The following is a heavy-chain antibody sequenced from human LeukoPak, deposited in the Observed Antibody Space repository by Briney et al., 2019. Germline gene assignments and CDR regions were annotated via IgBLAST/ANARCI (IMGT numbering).Heavy chain of an antibody. Sequence: PGGSLRLSCAASGFTVSSNYMSWVRQAPGKGLEWVSGISWNSGSIGYADSVKGRFTISRDNAKNSLYLQMNSLRAEDMALYYCAKALTAMVTGGVDYWGQGTLVTVSS. V-gene: IGHV3-9*03. CDR1: GFTVSSNY. CDR3: AKALTAMVTGGVDY. J-gene: IGHJ4*02. CDR2: ISWNSGSI. D-gene: IGHD5-18*01.